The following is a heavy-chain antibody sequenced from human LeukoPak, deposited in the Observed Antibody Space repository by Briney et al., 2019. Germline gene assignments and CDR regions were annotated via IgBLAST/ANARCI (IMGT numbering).Heavy chain of an antibody. CDR2: IYYTGST. V-gene: IGHV4-59*08. J-gene: IGHJ4*02. CDR3: ARHRAYSSSSPFDY. Sequence: AETLSLTCFVSGGSISSLYWSWLRQPPGKGVEWIGYIYYTGSTNYNPPLKTRVTMFEDISKNQFSLTLSSVTAADTAVYYCARHRAYSSSSPFDYWGQGTLVTVSS. CDR1: GGSISSLY. D-gene: IGHD6-6*01.